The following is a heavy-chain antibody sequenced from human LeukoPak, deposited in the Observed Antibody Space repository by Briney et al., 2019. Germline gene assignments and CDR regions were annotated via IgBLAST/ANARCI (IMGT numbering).Heavy chain of an antibody. CDR1: GGSFSGYY. Sequence: SETLSLTCAVYGGSFSGYYWSWLRQPPGKGLEWLGEINHSGSTNYNPSLKSRVTISVDTPKNQFSLKLSSVTAADTAVYYCARGPNYGGNSKDFDYWGQGTLVTVSS. V-gene: IGHV4-34*01. D-gene: IGHD4-23*01. CDR2: INHSGST. J-gene: IGHJ4*02. CDR3: ARGPNYGGNSKDFDY.